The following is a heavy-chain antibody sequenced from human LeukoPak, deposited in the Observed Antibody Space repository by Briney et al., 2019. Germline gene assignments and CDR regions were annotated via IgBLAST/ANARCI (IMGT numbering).Heavy chain of an antibody. CDR3: ATPVQKEVVVVAANDY. Sequence: PGRSLRLSCAASGFTFSSYAMHWVRQAPGKGLEWVAVISYDGSNKYYADSVKGRFTIFRDNSKNTLYLQMNSLRAEDTAVYYCATPVQKEVVVVAANDYWGQGTLVTVSS. CDR2: ISYDGSNK. D-gene: IGHD2-15*01. J-gene: IGHJ4*02. V-gene: IGHV3-30-3*01. CDR1: GFTFSSYA.